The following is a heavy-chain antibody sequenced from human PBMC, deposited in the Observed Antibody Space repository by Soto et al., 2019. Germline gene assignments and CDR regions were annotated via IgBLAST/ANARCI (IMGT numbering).Heavy chain of an antibody. CDR2: INHSGST. J-gene: IGHJ6*02. CDR3: ARERVIYYDFWSGYYTPYYYYGMDV. D-gene: IGHD3-3*01. CDR1: GGSFSGYY. Sequence: SETLSLTCAVYGGSFSGYYWSWIRQPPGKGLEWIGEINHSGSTNYNPSLKSRVTISVDTSKNQFSLKLSFVTAADTAVYYCARERVIYYDFWSGYYTPYYYYGMDVWGQGTTVTVSS. V-gene: IGHV4-34*01.